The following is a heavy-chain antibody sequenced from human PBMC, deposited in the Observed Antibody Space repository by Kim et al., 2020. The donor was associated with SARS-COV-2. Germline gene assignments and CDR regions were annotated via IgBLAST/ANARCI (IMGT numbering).Heavy chain of an antibody. CDR3: AREWVVAATPPHFDY. J-gene: IGHJ4*01. D-gene: IGHD2-15*01. V-gene: IGHV3-7*01. CDR1: GFTFSSYW. Sequence: GGSLRLSCAASGFTFSSYWMSWVRQAPGKGLEWVANIKQDGSEKYYVDSVKGRFTISRDNAKNSLYLQMNSLRAEDTAVYYCAREWVVAATPPHFDYWGQGTLVNVSS. CDR2: IKQDGSEK.